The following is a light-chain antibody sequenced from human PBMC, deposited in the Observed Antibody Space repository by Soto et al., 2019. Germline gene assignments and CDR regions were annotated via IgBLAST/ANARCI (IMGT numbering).Light chain of an antibody. CDR3: HQYDNAPQT. CDR2: GAS. Sequence: EIVLMQSPGTLSLSPGERATLSCQASQTLRRTYIAWYQQKPGQAPRVLIYGASKRATGIPDRFSGSGSGTDFSLTSSRLEPEDFAVYYCHQYDNAPQTYGQGTKVDIK. V-gene: IGKV3-20*01. J-gene: IGKJ2*01. CDR1: QTLRRTY.